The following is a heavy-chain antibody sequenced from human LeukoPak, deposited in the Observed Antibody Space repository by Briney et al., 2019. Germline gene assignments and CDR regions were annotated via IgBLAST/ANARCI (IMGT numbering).Heavy chain of an antibody. CDR3: ARHDDYPGFGRGFDP. V-gene: IGHV4-59*08. D-gene: IGHD3-16*01. J-gene: IGHJ5*02. Sequence: QASKTLSLTCTVAGDSMSGYYWSWIRQPPGKGLEWIGYMFYSGTTRYNPSLKSRVTISADTSRNHFSLKLYSVTAADTAVYYCARHDDYPGFGRGFDPWGQGSLVTVSS. CDR1: GDSMSGYY. CDR2: MFYSGTT.